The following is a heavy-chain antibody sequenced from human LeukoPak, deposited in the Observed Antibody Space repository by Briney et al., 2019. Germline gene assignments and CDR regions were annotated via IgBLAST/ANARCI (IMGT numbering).Heavy chain of an antibody. J-gene: IGHJ4*02. Sequence: GASVKVSCKASGYTFTGYYMHWVRQAPGQGLELMGWINPNSGGTNYAQKFQGRVTMTRDTSISTAYMELSRLRSDDTAVYYCARGRRGATGSTGDYWGQGTLVTVSS. V-gene: IGHV1-2*02. D-gene: IGHD4-17*01. CDR1: GYTFTGYY. CDR2: INPNSGGT. CDR3: ARGRRGATGSTGDY.